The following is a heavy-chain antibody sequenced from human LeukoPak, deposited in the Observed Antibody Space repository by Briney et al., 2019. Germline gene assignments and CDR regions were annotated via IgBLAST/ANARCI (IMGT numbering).Heavy chain of an antibody. D-gene: IGHD3-10*01. Sequence: PVKVSCKASGGTFSSYAISWVRQAPGRGLEWMGRIIPIFGTANYAQKFQGRVTITTDESTSTAYMELSSLRSEDTAVYYCARSYYYGSGSYYNNFDYWGQGTLVTVSS. V-gene: IGHV1-69*05. CDR2: IIPIFGTA. CDR3: ARSYYYGSGSYYNNFDY. J-gene: IGHJ4*02. CDR1: GGTFSSYA.